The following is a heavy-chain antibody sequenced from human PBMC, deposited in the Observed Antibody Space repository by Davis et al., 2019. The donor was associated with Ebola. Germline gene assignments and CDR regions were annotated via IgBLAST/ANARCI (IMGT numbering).Heavy chain of an antibody. J-gene: IGHJ4*02. D-gene: IGHD3-22*01. CDR2: VYPGDSDT. CDR3: AKLGRSSDYFGRHFDW. V-gene: IGHV5-51*01. Sequence: PGGSLRLSCKVSGYSFSTYWIGWVRQIPGRGLEWMGTVYPGDSDTRYSPSFQGHVTISADRSTNTAYLQWSNLRASDTAIYYRAKLGRSSDYFGRHFDWWGQGTLVTVSS. CDR1: GYSFSTYW.